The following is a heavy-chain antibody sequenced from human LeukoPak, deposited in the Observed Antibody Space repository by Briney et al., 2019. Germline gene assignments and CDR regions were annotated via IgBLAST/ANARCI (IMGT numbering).Heavy chain of an antibody. V-gene: IGHV3-53*01. J-gene: IGHJ4*02. Sequence: GGSLRLSCAASGFTVITNDMTWLRQAPGKGLEWVSVLYSDGNTKYADSVQGRFTISRDNSKNTLYLEMNSLSPDDTAVHYCARGVEPLAANTLAYWGQGTLVTVSS. CDR3: ARGVEPLAANTLAY. CDR2: LYSDGNT. D-gene: IGHD3-16*01. CDR1: GFTVITND.